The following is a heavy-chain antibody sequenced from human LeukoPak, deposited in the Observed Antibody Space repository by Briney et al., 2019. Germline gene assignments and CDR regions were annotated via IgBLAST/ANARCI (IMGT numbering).Heavy chain of an antibody. D-gene: IGHD3-10*01. CDR2: IYYSGST. V-gene: IGHV4-39*01. CDR1: GGSIGSHLFD. J-gene: IGHJ6*03. CDR3: ADMVRGVIVGPNFYSYYMDV. Sequence: SSETLSLACTVSGGSIGSHLFDWAWLRQPPGKGLEWIGSIYYSGSTYYNPSLKSRVTMSVDTSKNQFSLKLTSVTAADTAVYFCADMVRGVIVGPNFYSYYMDVWGKGATVTVS.